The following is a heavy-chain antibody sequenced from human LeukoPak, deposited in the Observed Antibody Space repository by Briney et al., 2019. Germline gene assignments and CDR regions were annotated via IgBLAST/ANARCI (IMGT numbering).Heavy chain of an antibody. J-gene: IGHJ4*02. Sequence: SETLSLTCAVYGGSFSGYYWSWIRQPPGKGLEWIGEINHSGSTNYNPSLKSRVTISVDTSKNQFSLKLSSVTAADTAVYYCARDGKTGYSYDPYFDYWGQGTLVTVSS. V-gene: IGHV4-34*01. D-gene: IGHD5-18*01. CDR2: INHSGST. CDR3: ARDGKTGYSYDPYFDY. CDR1: GGSFSGYY.